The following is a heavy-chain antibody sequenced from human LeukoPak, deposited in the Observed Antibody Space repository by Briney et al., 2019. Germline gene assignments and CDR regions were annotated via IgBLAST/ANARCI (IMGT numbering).Heavy chain of an antibody. CDR2: ISSSSSYI. D-gene: IGHD2-15*01. V-gene: IGHV3-21*01. CDR3: ARDGAYCSGGSCYLDYYYYGMDV. Sequence: GGSLRLSCAASGFTFSGYSMNWVRQAPGKGLEWVSSISSSSSYIYYADSVKGRFTISRDNAKNSLYLQMNSLRAEDTAVYYCARDGAYCSGGSCYLDYYYYGMDVWGQGTTVTVSS. CDR1: GFTFSGYS. J-gene: IGHJ6*02.